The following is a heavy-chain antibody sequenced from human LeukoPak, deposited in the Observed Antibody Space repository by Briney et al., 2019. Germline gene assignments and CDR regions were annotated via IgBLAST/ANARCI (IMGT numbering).Heavy chain of an antibody. CDR2: IHSSGST. CDR3: ARLGNYSDH. D-gene: IGHD1-26*01. J-gene: IGHJ4*02. Sequence: PSETLSLTCSVSDGSISSYYWSWLRQPPGKGLEWIGYIHSSGSTHYNPSLKSRVTTSLDTSKNQFSLKLSSVTAADTAVYYCARLGNYSDHWGQGTLVTVSS. V-gene: IGHV4-4*09. CDR1: DGSISSYY.